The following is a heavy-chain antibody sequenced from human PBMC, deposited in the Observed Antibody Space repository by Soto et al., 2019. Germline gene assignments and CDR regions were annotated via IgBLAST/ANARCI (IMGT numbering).Heavy chain of an antibody. CDR2: IIPMLEKP. Sequence: QVQLVQSGAEVRKPGSSVKVSCQASGDTFDSDSINWVRQAPGHGLEWIGGIIPMLEKPSYAQKFQDRVTMTADESANTVYMELRSLTSDDTAVYFCARLGRGAFDPWGPRTPVTVSS. D-gene: IGHD7-27*01. J-gene: IGHJ5*02. V-gene: IGHV1-69*01. CDR3: ARLGRGAFDP. CDR1: GDTFDSDS.